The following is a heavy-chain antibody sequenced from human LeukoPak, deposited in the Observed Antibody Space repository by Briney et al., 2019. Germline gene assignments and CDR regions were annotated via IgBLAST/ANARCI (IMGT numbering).Heavy chain of an antibody. Sequence: GGSLRLSSASSGFTFSSYEMNWVRQAPGKGLEWVSYISSSGSTIYYADSVKGRFTISRDNAKNSLYLQMNSLRAEDTAVYYSAELGITMIGGVWGKGTTVTISS. J-gene: IGHJ6*04. CDR3: AELGITMIGGV. CDR1: GFTFSSYE. V-gene: IGHV3-48*03. CDR2: ISSSGSTI. D-gene: IGHD3-10*02.